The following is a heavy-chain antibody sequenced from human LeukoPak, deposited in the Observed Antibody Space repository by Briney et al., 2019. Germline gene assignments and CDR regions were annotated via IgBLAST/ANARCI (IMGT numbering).Heavy chain of an antibody. J-gene: IGHJ4*02. V-gene: IGHV3-20*04. CDR2: INWNGGSI. Sequence: PGGSLRLSCAASGFAFDDYGMSWVRQAPGKGLEWVSGINWNGGSIGYADSVKGRFTISRDNAKNSLYLQMNNLRAEDTAVYYCARDLTLRAYPYYFDCWGQGSLVTVSS. CDR1: GFAFDDYG. CDR3: ARDLTLRAYPYYFDC.